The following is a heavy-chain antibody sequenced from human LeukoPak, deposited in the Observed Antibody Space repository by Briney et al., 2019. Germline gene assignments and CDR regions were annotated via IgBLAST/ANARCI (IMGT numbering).Heavy chain of an antibody. D-gene: IGHD3/OR15-3a*01. CDR1: GFIFSGYY. CDR3: GTHAGRTGSDD. Sequence: AGPPRLSCATSGFIFSGYYMSWIRQAPGKGMKWVSYISGSGNDISYADSVKGRFTISRDNAKGSLYLQMNSLRAADTAVYYCGTHAGRTGSDDWGQGTLVTVSS. V-gene: IGHV3-11*01. J-gene: IGHJ4*02. CDR2: ISGSGNDI.